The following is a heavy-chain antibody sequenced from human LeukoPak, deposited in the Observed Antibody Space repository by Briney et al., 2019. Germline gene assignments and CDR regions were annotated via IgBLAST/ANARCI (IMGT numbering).Heavy chain of an antibody. Sequence: GGSLRLSCAASGFTFSSYGMHWVRQAPGKGLEWVAFIRYDGSNKYYADSVKGRFTISRDNSKNTLYLQMNSLRAEDTAVYYCAKVSLWFGELSDPLDYWGQGTLVTVSS. CDR3: AKVSLWFGELSDPLDY. CDR2: IRYDGSNK. V-gene: IGHV3-30*02. D-gene: IGHD3-10*01. CDR1: GFTFSSYG. J-gene: IGHJ4*02.